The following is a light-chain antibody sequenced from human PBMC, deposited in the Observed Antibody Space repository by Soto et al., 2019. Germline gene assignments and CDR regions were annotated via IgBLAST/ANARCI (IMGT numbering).Light chain of an antibody. V-gene: IGLV2-14*03. J-gene: IGLJ1*01. CDR3: SSFTTTNTYV. CDR2: DVS. Sequence: QSVLTQAASVSGSPGQSIAMSCTGTSSDVGTHNFVSWYQQHPGKAPKLIIYDVSNRPSGVSDRFFGSKSGNTASLTISGLQAEDEADYYCSSFTTTNTYVFGTGTKVTVL. CDR1: SSDVGTHNF.